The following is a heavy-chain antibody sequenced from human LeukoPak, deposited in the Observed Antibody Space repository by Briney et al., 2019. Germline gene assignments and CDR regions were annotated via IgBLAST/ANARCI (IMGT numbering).Heavy chain of an antibody. J-gene: IGHJ4*02. V-gene: IGHV4-4*07. CDR2: IFMSGST. D-gene: IGHD6-6*01. CDR3: AREYSSSSGKALDY. CDR1: SGSLGSYY. Sequence: PSETLSLTCTVSSGSLGSYYWNWLRQPAGKGLEWVGHIFMSGSTDYNPSLKSRVTMSVDTSKSQFSLKLNSVTAADTAFYYCAREYSSSSGKALDYWGQGTLVTVSS.